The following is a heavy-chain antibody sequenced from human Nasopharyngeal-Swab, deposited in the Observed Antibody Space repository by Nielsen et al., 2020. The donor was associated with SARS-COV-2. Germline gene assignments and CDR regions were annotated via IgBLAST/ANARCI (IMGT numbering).Heavy chain of an antibody. J-gene: IGHJ4*02. Sequence: SLKISCAASGFMFGNYSMHWVRQAPGKGLEWVSSINWNGDYVVYADSVKGRFTVSRDNAKNSLFLQMNSLRTEDTALYYCAKDLAIATRPLYYFDYWGQGSLVTVSS. CDR2: INWNGDYV. CDR1: GFMFGNYS. D-gene: IGHD6-6*01. V-gene: IGHV3-9*01. CDR3: AKDLAIATRPLYYFDY.